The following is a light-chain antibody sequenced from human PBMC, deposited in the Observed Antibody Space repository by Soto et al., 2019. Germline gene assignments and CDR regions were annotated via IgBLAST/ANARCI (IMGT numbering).Light chain of an antibody. CDR2: DAS. V-gene: IGKV3-11*01. CDR3: QQRSNWPT. J-gene: IGKJ3*01. Sequence: EIVLTQSPATLSLSPGERATLSCRASQTVSSYLAWYQQQHGHPPRLLIYDASTRATALQARFSGSGSGTDFPLTIRRLEPEDFAFYYCQQRSNWPTFGHGTKVDIK. CDR1: QTVSSY.